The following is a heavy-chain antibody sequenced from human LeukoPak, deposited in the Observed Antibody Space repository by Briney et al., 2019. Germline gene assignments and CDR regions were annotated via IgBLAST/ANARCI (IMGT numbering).Heavy chain of an antibody. CDR3: AIRNYYFAY. J-gene: IGHJ4*02. CDR2: IRGSGGST. CDR1: GFTFSTSA. V-gene: IGHV3-23*01. Sequence: PGGSLRLSCAASGFTFSTSAMSWVRQAPGKGLEWVSVIRGSGGSTYYADSVKGRFTISRDNSNNTLYLQMNSLRAEDTAIYYCAIRNYYFAYWGQGTLVTVSS. D-gene: IGHD1-14*01.